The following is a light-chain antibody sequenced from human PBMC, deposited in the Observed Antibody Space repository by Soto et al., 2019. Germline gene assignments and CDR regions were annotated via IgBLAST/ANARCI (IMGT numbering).Light chain of an antibody. CDR2: KAS. Sequence: DIQMTQSPSTLSASVGDRVTITCRASQSISSWLAWYQQKPGKAPKLPIYKASSLESGVPSRFSGSGSGTEFTLTISSLQPDDFATYYCQQYNSYLFTFGPGTKVDIK. CDR1: QSISSW. V-gene: IGKV1-5*03. CDR3: QQYNSYLFT. J-gene: IGKJ3*01.